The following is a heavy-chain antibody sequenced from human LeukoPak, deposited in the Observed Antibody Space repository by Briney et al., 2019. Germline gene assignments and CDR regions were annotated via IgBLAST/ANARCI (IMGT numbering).Heavy chain of an antibody. D-gene: IGHD3-3*01. Sequence: ASVKVSCKASGYTFTNYYIHWVRQAPGQGLEWMGLINPGGDNTNYAQNFQGRVTMTRDASASTVYMELSSLRSEDTAVYYCARSVTIFGVATLGYWGQGTPVTVSS. CDR2: INPGGDNT. J-gene: IGHJ4*02. V-gene: IGHV1-46*01. CDR1: GYTFTNYY. CDR3: ARSVTIFGVATLGY.